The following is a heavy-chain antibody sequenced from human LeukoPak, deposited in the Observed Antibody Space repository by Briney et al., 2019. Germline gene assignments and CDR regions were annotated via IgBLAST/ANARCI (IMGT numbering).Heavy chain of an antibody. CDR3: ASGYRNWFDP. CDR2: IIPIFGTA. CDR1: GGTFSSYA. Sequence: ASVKVSCKASGGTFSSYAISWVRQAPGQGLEWMGGIIPIFGTANYAQKFQGRVTITTDESMSTAYMELSSLRSEDTAVYYCASGYRNWFDPWGQGTLVTVSS. V-gene: IGHV1-69*05. D-gene: IGHD5-18*01. J-gene: IGHJ5*02.